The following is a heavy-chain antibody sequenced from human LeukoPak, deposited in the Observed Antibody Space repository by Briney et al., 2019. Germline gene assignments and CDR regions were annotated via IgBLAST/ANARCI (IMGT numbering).Heavy chain of an antibody. CDR1: GFTFSNYG. J-gene: IGHJ4*02. CDR3: ARYSSGSRGLSDY. V-gene: IGHV3-21*01. CDR2: ISSSSSYI. D-gene: IGHD3-22*01. Sequence: GGSLRLSCAASGFTFSNYGMHWVRQAPGKGLEWVSSISSSSSYIYYADSVKGRFTISRDNAKNSLYLQMNSLRAEDTAVYYCARYSSGSRGLSDYWGQGTLVTVSS.